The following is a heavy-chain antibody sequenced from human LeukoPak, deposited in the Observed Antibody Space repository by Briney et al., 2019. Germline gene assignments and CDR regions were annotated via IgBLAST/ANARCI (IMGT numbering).Heavy chain of an antibody. V-gene: IGHV3-66*01. CDR1: GFTVSDNY. J-gene: IGHJ4*02. CDR3: ARDTPAAGTRYFDY. CDR2: IYSGGNA. D-gene: IGHD6-13*01. Sequence: GGSLRLSCAASGFTVSDNYMSWVRQAPGKGLEWVSVIYSGGNAYYADSVKGRFTISRDNSKNTLYLQMNSLRAEDTAVYYCARDTPAAGTRYFDYWGQGTLVTVSS.